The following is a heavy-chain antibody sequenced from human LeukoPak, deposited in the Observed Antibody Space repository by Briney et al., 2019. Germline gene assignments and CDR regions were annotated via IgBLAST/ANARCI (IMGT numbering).Heavy chain of an antibody. CDR2: IIPILGIA. V-gene: IGHV1-69*04. Sequence: SVKVSCKASGGTFSSYAISWVRQAPGQGLEWMGRIIPILGIANYAQEFQGRVTITADKSTSTAYMELSSLRSEDTAVYYCARVDDPYYDGPLLAFDIWGQGTMVTVSS. CDR3: ARVDDPYYDGPLLAFDI. D-gene: IGHD3-22*01. CDR1: GGTFSSYA. J-gene: IGHJ3*02.